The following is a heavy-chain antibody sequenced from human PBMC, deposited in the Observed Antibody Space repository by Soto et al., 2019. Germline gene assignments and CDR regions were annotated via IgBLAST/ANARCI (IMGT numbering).Heavy chain of an antibody. V-gene: IGHV2-5*02. CDR2: IYWDDDK. CDR1: GFSLSSSGEG. CDR3: AHRKKTITVASYFDY. D-gene: IGHD1-20*01. Sequence: QITLKESGPPLVKPTQTLTLTCTFSGFSLSSSGEGVGWIRQPPGKALEWLALIYWDDDKRYSPSLKNRLSXPXXXSXXQVVLSMTNMDPADTATYYCAHRKKTITVASYFDYWGQGTLVTVSS. J-gene: IGHJ4*02.